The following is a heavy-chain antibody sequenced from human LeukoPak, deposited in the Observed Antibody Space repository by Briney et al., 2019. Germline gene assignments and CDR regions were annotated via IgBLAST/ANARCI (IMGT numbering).Heavy chain of an antibody. CDR3: ARITMTTSGWYFDL. V-gene: IGHV1-46*01. CDR1: GYTFTSHY. CDR2: IHPSGCST. D-gene: IGHD3-22*01. Sequence: GASVKVSCKASGYTFTSHYMHWVRQAPGEGLEWMGIIHPSGCSTTYAQKFQGRVTMTTDTSTSTVYMELSSLRSEDTALYYCARITMTTSGWYFDLWGRGTLVTVSS. J-gene: IGHJ2*01.